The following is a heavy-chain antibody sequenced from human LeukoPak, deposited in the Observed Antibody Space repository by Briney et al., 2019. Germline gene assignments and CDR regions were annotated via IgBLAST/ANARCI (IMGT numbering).Heavy chain of an antibody. Sequence: SETLSLTCAVYGVSFSGYYWSWIRQPPGKGLEWIGEINHSGSTNYNPSLKSRVTISVDTSKTQFSLKLSSVTAADTAVYYCARLPTESQRHLNWGSRRYYYYGMDVWGQGTTVTVSS. CDR3: ARLPTESQRHLNWGSRRYYYYGMDV. CDR1: GVSFSGYY. CDR2: INHSGST. D-gene: IGHD7-27*01. V-gene: IGHV4-34*01. J-gene: IGHJ6*02.